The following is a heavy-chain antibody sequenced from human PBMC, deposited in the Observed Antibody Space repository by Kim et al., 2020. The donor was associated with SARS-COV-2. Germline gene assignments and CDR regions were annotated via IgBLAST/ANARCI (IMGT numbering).Heavy chain of an antibody. J-gene: IGHJ4*02. V-gene: IGHV3-23*01. CDR3: APRMGASGTYYTFDF. D-gene: IGHD3-10*01. Sequence: SVTGRFTISRENSKNTLYLQMNRLRPEDTAVYYCAPRMGASGTYYTFDFWGQGTLVTVSS.